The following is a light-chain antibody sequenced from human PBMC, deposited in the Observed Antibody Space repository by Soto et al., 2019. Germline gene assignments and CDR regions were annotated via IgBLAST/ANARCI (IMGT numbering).Light chain of an antibody. CDR2: AAS. CDR1: QTISSY. V-gene: IGKV1-39*01. CDR3: QQSYSTPTT. J-gene: IGKJ5*01. Sequence: DIQMTQSPSSLSASLGDHVSIXXRTSQTISSYLNWYQQKPGKAPKLXTYAASSLQSGVPSRFSGSGSGTDFTLTISSLQPEDFATYYCQQSYSTPTTFGQGTRLEI.